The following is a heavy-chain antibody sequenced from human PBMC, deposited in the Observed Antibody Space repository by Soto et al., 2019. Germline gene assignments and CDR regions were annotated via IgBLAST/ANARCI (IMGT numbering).Heavy chain of an antibody. D-gene: IGHD3-10*01. J-gene: IGHJ4*02. CDR3: AREYGEPTAREVTPAVFDR. V-gene: IGHV3-23*01. CDR1: GLTFTNFA. CDR2: IIGNGGGT. Sequence: EVQLLESGGGLAQPGGTLRLSCAASGLTFTNFAMSWVRQPPGKGLEWVSVIIGNGGGTYYADSVNARFTNSKDISRNPLYLQINSLRAEDTAADYCAREYGEPTAREVTPAVFDRWGPGTLVTVSS.